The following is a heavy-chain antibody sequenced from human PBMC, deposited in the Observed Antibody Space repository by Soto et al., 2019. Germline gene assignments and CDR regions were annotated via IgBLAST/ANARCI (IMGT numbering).Heavy chain of an antibody. V-gene: IGHV1-18*04. CDR1: GYTFTSYG. CDR2: ISAYNGNT. CDR3: AMIAAPSGYYYGMDV. D-gene: IGHD3-22*01. J-gene: IGHJ6*02. Sequence: ASVQVSCKASGYTFTSYGISWVRQAPGQGLEWMGWISAYNGNTNYAQKLQGRVTMTTDTSTSTAYMELRSLRAEDTAVYYCAMIAAPSGYYYGMDVWGQGTTVNVSS.